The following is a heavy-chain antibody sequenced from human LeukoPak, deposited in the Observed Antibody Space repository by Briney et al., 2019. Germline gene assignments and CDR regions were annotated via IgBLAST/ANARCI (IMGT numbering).Heavy chain of an antibody. CDR2: ISYDGSNK. J-gene: IGHJ4*02. CDR3: AKDGVVPFYYDSSGYYYPSY. CDR1: GFTFSSYG. Sequence: GWSLRLSFAASGFTFSSYGMHWVRPAPGKGLEWVAVISYDGSNKYYADSVKGRFTISRDNSKNTLYLQMNSLRAEDTAVYYCAKDGVVPFYYDSSGYYYPSYWGQGTLVTVSS. V-gene: IGHV3-30*18. D-gene: IGHD3-22*01.